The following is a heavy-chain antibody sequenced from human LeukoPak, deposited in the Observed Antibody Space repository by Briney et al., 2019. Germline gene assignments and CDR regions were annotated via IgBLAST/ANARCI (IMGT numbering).Heavy chain of an antibody. CDR2: ISYDGSNK. Sequence: GGSLRLSCAASGFTFSSYGMHWVRQAPGKGLEWVAVISYDGSNKYYADSVKGRFTISRDNSKNTLYLQMNSLRAEDTAVYYCARGVYYFDYWGQGTLVTVSS. D-gene: IGHD3-10*01. CDR3: ARGVYYFDY. V-gene: IGHV3-30*03. J-gene: IGHJ4*02. CDR1: GFTFSSYG.